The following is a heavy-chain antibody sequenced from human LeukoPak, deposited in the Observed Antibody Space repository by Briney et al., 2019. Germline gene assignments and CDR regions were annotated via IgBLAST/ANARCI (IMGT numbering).Heavy chain of an antibody. D-gene: IGHD3-10*01. J-gene: IGHJ6*03. CDR3: AKDSAFYYIDV. Sequence: GGSLRLSCAASGFTFSSYSMNWVRQAPGKGLEWVSSITRSNYIYYADSVKGRFTISRDNSKNTLYLQMNSLKGDDTAVYYCAKDSAFYYIDVWGKGTTVIISS. CDR1: GFTFSSYS. V-gene: IGHV3-21*01. CDR2: ITRSNYI.